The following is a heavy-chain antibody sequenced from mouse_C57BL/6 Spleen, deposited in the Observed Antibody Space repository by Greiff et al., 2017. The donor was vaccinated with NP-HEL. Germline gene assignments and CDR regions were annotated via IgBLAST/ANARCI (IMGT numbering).Heavy chain of an antibody. V-gene: IGHV1-80*01. CDR2: IYPGDGDT. CDR3: ARWDDYFGAMDY. D-gene: IGHD1-1*02. J-gene: IGHJ4*01. Sequence: VQLQQSGAELVKPGASVKISCKASGYAFSSYWMNWVKQRPGKGLEWIGQIYPGDGDTNYNGKFKGKATLTADKSSSTAYMQLSSLTSEDSAVYFCARWDDYFGAMDYWGQGTSVTVSS. CDR1: GYAFSSYW.